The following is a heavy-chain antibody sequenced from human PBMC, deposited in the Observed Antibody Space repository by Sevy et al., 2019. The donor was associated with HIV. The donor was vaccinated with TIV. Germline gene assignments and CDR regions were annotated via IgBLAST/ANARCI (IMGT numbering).Heavy chain of an antibody. CDR1: GGSFSAYY. J-gene: IGHJ3*02. CDR2: INHSGST. V-gene: IGHV4-34*01. CDR3: ARHCGGPSCCHAFDI. D-gene: IGHD2-2*01. Sequence: SETLSLTCAVYGGSFSAYYWSWIRQPPGKGLEWIGEINHSGSTNYNPSLKSRVTISLDTSKNQFSLKLSSVTAADTAVYYCARHCGGPSCCHAFDIWGQGTMVTVSS.